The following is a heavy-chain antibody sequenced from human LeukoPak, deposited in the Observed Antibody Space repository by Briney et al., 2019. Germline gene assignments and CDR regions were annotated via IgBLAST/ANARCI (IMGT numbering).Heavy chain of an antibody. CDR3: AKAKIRITMIVVVFDY. J-gene: IGHJ4*02. D-gene: IGHD3-22*01. Sequence: GRSLRLSCAASGFTFSSYGMHWVRQAPGKGLEWVAVISYDGSNKYYADSVKGRFTISRDNSKNTLYLQMNSLRAEDTAVYYCAKAKIRITMIVVVFDYWGQGTLVTVSS. CDR1: GFTFSSYG. CDR2: ISYDGSNK. V-gene: IGHV3-30*18.